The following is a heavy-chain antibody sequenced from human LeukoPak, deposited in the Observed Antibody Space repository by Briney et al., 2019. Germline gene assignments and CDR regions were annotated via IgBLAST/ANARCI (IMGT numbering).Heavy chain of an antibody. D-gene: IGHD2-2*02. CDR1: GGTFSSYA. J-gene: IGHJ3*02. CDR2: IIPIFGTA. Sequence: SVKVSCKASGGTFSSYAISWLRQAPGQGLEWMGRIIPIFGTANYAQKFQGRVTMTTDTSTSTAYMELRSLTSDVTAMYYCARAYPQGVVVVPPAIGRAFDIWGQGTMVTVSS. CDR3: ARAYPQGVVVVPPAIGRAFDI. V-gene: IGHV1-69*05.